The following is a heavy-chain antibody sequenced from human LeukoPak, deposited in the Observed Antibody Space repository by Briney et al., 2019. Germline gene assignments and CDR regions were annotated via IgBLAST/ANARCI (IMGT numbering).Heavy chain of an antibody. J-gene: IGHJ4*02. Sequence: GESLKISCKTGGCAFTNYWIGWVRQMPGKGLEWMGIIYTGDSRDSGVRYSPSFQGQITISADTSISTAYLQWTSLKASDTAMYYCARHSTRPNWYTPVDYWGRGTLVTVSS. CDR2: IYTGDSRD. V-gene: IGHV5-51*01. D-gene: IGHD1-20*01. CDR3: ARHSTRPNWYTPVDY. CDR1: GCAFTNYW.